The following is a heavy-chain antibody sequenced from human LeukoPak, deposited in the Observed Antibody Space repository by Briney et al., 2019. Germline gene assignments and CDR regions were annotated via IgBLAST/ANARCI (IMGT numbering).Heavy chain of an antibody. Sequence: GRSLRLSCAASGFTFSSYAMHWVRQAPGKGLEWVAVISYDGSNKYYADSVKGRFTISRDNSKNTLYLQMNSLRAEDTAVYYCARAPDSSGYYFDYWGQGTLVPVSS. CDR1: GFTFSSYA. J-gene: IGHJ4*02. D-gene: IGHD3-22*01. CDR3: ARAPDSSGYYFDY. V-gene: IGHV3-30*04. CDR2: ISYDGSNK.